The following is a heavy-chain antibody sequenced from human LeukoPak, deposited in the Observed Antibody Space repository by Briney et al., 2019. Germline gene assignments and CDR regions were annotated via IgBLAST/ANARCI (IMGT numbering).Heavy chain of an antibody. CDR3: ARARLRLGELSLLS. CDR2: MNPNSGGT. CDR1: GYTFTSYD. V-gene: IGHV1-2*02. Sequence: GASVKVSCKASGYTFTSYDINWVRQATGQGLEWMGWMNPNSGGTNYAQKFQGRVTMTRDTSISTAYMELSRLRSDDTAVYYCARARLRLGELSLLSWGQGTLVTVSS. J-gene: IGHJ5*02. D-gene: IGHD3-16*02.